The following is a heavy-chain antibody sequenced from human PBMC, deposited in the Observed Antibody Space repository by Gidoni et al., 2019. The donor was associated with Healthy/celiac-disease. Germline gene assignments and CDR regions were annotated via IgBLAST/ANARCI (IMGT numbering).Heavy chain of an antibody. CDR3: ARGIYCISTSCFFRGNAFDL. CDR1: GFTFSDYY. Sequence: QVQLAESGGGLVKPGRSLRPSCAASGFTFSDYYMAWIRQAPGKGLEWVSYISGSGSTIYYADSVKGRLAISRDNTKRSLYLQMNSLRAEDTAVYYCARGIYCISTSCFFRGNAFDLWGQGTMVTVSS. CDR2: ISGSGSTI. D-gene: IGHD2-2*01. V-gene: IGHV3-11*01. J-gene: IGHJ3*01.